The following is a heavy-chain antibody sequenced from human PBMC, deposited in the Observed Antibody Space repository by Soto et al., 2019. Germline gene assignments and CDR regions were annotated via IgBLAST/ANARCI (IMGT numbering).Heavy chain of an antibody. CDR2: ISWDGGST. CDR1: GFTFDDYA. CDR3: AKDMGPVDIVVVPATSYGMDV. J-gene: IGHJ6*02. D-gene: IGHD2-2*03. Sequence: GGSLRLSCAASGFTFDDYAMHWVRQAPGKGLEWVSLISWDGGSTYYADSVKGRFTISRDNSKNSLYLQMNSLRAEDTALYYCAKDMGPVDIVVVPATSYGMDVWGQGTTVTVSS. V-gene: IGHV3-43D*04.